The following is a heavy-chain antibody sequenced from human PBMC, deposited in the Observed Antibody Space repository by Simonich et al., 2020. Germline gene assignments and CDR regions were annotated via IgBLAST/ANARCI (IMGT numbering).Heavy chain of an antibody. V-gene: IGHV1-18*01. Sequence: QVQLVQSGAEVKKPGASVKVSCKASGYTFTSNGISWVRQAPGQGLEWWGCISATHGNTNYSQKLQGRLTMTTDTSTSKAYMELRSLRSDDTAVYYCARSTTGTTAFDIWGQGTMVTVSS. J-gene: IGHJ3*02. CDR3: ARSTTGTTAFDI. D-gene: IGHD1-1*01. CDR1: GYTFTSNG. CDR2: ISATHGNT.